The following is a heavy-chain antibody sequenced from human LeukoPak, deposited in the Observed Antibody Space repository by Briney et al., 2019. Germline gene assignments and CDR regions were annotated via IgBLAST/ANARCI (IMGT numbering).Heavy chain of an antibody. Sequence: GGSLRLSCAASGFTLSTYTMNWVRQAPGKGLEWVSVIYSGGSTFYADSVKGRFSISRDNSKNTLYLQMNSLRAEDTAVYYCASARGSNYCSLGDWGQGTLVTVSS. CDR3: ASARGSNYCSLGD. D-gene: IGHD5-18*01. J-gene: IGHJ4*02. V-gene: IGHV3-53*01. CDR2: IYSGGST. CDR1: GFTLSTYT.